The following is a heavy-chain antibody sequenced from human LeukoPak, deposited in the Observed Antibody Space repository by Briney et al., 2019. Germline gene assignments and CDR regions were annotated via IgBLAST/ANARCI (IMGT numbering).Heavy chain of an antibody. CDR2: ISSSSSYI. CDR1: GFTFSSYR. D-gene: IGHD3-10*01. J-gene: IGHJ5*02. CDR3: ARVGYYGSGSYYQPYNWFDP. V-gene: IGHV3-21*01. Sequence: PGGSLRLSCAASGFTFSSYRMNWVRQAPGKGLEWVSSISSSSSYIYYADSVNGLFTISRDNAKNSLYLQMNSLRAEDTAVYYCARVGYYGSGSYYQPYNWFDPWGQGTLVTVSS.